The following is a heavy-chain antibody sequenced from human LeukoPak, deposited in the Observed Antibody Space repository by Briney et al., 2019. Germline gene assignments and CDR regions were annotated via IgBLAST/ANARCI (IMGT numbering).Heavy chain of an antibody. CDR1: GGSISSGDYY. D-gene: IGHD3-10*01. CDR2: IYYSGST. J-gene: IGHJ4*02. Sequence: SQTLSLTCTVSGGSISSGDYYWSWIRQPPGKGLEWIGYIYYSGSTYYNPSLKSRVTISVDTSKNQFSLKLSSVTAADTAVYYCARLYGSGSYYEDYWGQGTLVTVSS. V-gene: IGHV4-30-4*01. CDR3: ARLYGSGSYYEDY.